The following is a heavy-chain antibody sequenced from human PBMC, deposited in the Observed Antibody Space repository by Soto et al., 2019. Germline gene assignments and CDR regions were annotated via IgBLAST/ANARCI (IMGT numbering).Heavy chain of an antibody. V-gene: IGHV3-30-3*01. CDR1: NFVFSVYS. CDR2: ISYDGGNK. Sequence: QLVESGGGVVQPERSLKLSCTASNFVFSVYSLHWVRQAPGKGLEWVALISYDGGNKYYADAVKGRFTISRDNSKNTLYLQMNSLRRDDTAVYYCARDKDQYDFWGGTLGSWCQGTRVTVSS. J-gene: IGHJ4*02. D-gene: IGHD3-3*01. CDR3: ARDKDQYDFWGGTLGS.